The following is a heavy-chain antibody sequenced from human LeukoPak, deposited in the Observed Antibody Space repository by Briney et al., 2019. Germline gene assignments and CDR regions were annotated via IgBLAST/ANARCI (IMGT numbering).Heavy chain of an antibody. CDR3: ARGKALAYGDWWGI. Sequence: PGGSLRLSCAASGFTFSSYWMSWVRQAPGKGLEWVANIKQDGSEKYYVDSVKGRFTISRDNAKNSLYLQMNSLRAEDTAVYYCARGKALAYGDWWGIWGQGTMVTVSS. CDR2: IKQDGSEK. D-gene: IGHD4-17*01. CDR1: GFTFSSYW. J-gene: IGHJ3*02. V-gene: IGHV3-7*01.